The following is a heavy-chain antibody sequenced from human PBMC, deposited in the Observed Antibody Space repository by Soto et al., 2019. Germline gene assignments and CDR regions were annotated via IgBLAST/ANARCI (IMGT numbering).Heavy chain of an antibody. J-gene: IGHJ4*02. D-gene: IGHD3-22*01. Sequence: GGSLRLSCAASGFTFSTYSMNWVRQAPGKGLEWVSSITSSSSYIYYADSVKGRFTISRDNAKNSLYLQMNSLRAEDTAVYYCARGGSYYYDSSASLDSWGQGTLVTVSS. V-gene: IGHV3-21*01. CDR1: GFTFSTYS. CDR2: ITSSSSYI. CDR3: ARGGSYYYDSSASLDS.